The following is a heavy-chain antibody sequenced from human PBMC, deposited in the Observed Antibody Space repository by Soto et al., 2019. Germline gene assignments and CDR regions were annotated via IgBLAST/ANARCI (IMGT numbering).Heavy chain of an antibody. J-gene: IGHJ3*02. D-gene: IGHD2-15*01. CDR2: IIPILGIA. Sequence: ASVKVSCKASGGTFSSYTISWVRQAPGQGLEWMGRIIPILGIANYAQKFQGRVTITADKSTSTAYMELSSLRSEDTAVYYCARALGGCSGGSCYPDAFDIWGQGTMVTVSS. CDR1: GGTFSSYT. V-gene: IGHV1-69*02. CDR3: ARALGGCSGGSCYPDAFDI.